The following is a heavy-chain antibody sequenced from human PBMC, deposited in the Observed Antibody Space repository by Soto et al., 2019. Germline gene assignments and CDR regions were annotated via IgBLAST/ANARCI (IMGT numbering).Heavy chain of an antibody. Sequence: SVKVSCKASGGTFSSYAISWARKAPGQGLEWMGGIIPIFGTANYAQKFQGRVTITADESTSTAYMELSSLRSEDTAVYYCAREAGYNYYYGMDVWGQGTTVTVSS. CDR2: IIPIFGTA. CDR1: GGTFSSYA. CDR3: AREAGYNYYYGMDV. V-gene: IGHV1-69*13. D-gene: IGHD6-25*01. J-gene: IGHJ6*02.